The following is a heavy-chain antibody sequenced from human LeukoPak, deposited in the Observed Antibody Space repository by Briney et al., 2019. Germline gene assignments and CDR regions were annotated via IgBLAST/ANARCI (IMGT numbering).Heavy chain of an antibody. CDR3: ARVDTAMGGYYFDY. V-gene: IGHV3-64*01. CDR2: ISSNGGST. Sequence: GGSLRLSCAASGFTFSSYGMHWVRQAPGKGLEYISAISSNGGSTYYANSVKGRFTISRDNSKNTLYLQMGSLRAEDMAVYYCARVDTAMGGYYFDYWGQGTLVTVSS. J-gene: IGHJ4*02. CDR1: GFTFSSYG. D-gene: IGHD5-18*01.